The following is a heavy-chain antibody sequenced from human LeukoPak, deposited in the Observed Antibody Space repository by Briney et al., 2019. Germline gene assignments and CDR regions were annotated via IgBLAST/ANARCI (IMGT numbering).Heavy chain of an antibody. CDR3: ARMRFLEWFPALFDY. J-gene: IGHJ4*02. CDR1: GGSFSGYY. V-gene: IGHV4-34*01. D-gene: IGHD3-3*01. Sequence: KPSETLSLTCAVYGGSFSGYYWSWIRQPPGKGLEWIGEINHSGSTNYNPSLKSRVTISVDTSKNQFSLKLSSVTAADTAVYYCARMRFLEWFPALFDYWGQGTLVTVSS. CDR2: INHSGST.